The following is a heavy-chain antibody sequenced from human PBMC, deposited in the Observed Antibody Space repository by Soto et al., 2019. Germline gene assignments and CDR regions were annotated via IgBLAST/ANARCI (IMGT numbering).Heavy chain of an antibody. CDR1: GYTFTSYG. V-gene: IGHV1-18*01. J-gene: IGHJ4*02. D-gene: IGHD2-15*01. CDR3: ARDSPTLGYCSGGSCYPLDY. CDR2: ISAYNGNT. Sequence: ASVKVSCKASGYTFTSYGISWVRQAPGQGLEWMGWISAYNGNTNYAQKLQGRVTMTTDTSTSTAYMELRSLRSDDTAVYYCARDSPTLGYCSGGSCYPLDYWGQGTLVTVSS.